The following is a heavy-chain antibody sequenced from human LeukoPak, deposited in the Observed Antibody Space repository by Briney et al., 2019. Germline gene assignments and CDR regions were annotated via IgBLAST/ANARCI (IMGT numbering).Heavy chain of an antibody. CDR3: TTPLAMGVDY. CDR1: GFTFSNAW. V-gene: IGHV3-15*01. CDR2: IKSKTDGGTT. J-gene: IGHJ4*02. Sequence: GGALRLSCAASGFTFSNAWMSWVRRAPGKGREGVGRIKSKTDGGTTEYAAPVKGRFTISRDDSKNTLYLQMDSLKTEDTAVYYCTTPLAMGVDYWGQGTLVTVSS. D-gene: IGHD1-26*01.